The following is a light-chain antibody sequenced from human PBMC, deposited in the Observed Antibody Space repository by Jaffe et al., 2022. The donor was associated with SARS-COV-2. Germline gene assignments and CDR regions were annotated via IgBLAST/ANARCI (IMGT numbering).Light chain of an antibody. CDR3: LHTYNVFWA. Sequence: DIQMTQAPSSLSASVGDRVTITCRASQSIGRSLNWYQQKPGKAPKLLIFAASSLQSGVPSRFSGGGSGTDFTLTISSLQSEDFATYYCLHTYNVFWAFGQGTRVEIK. CDR1: QSIGRS. V-gene: IGKV1-39*01. J-gene: IGKJ1*01. CDR2: AAS.